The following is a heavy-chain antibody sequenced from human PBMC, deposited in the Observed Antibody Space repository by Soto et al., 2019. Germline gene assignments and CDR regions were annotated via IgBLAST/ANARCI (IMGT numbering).Heavy chain of an antibody. CDR2: ISSSSSYI. V-gene: IGHV3-21*06. CDR1: GFTFRSYT. Sequence: EVQLVESGGGLVKPGGSLRLSCAASGFTFRSYTMNWVREAPGKGLEWVSSISSSSSYIYYAASVKGRFTITRDNAKGSLYLQMNSLGAEDTAVYYCARGEADSDKSYVPAYWGQGTLVTVSS. CDR3: ARGEADSDKSYVPAY. J-gene: IGHJ4*02. D-gene: IGHD1-26*01.